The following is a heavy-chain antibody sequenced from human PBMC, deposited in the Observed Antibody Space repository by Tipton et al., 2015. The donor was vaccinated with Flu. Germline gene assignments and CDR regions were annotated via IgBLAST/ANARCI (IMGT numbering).Heavy chain of an antibody. CDR1: GYTFTGYY. CDR2: INPNSGGT. Sequence: QSGAEVKKPGASVKVSCKASGYTFTGYYMHWVRQAPGQGLEWMGWINPNSGGTNYAQKFQGRVTMTRDTSISTAYMELSRLRSDDTAVYYCARDLGGYNWNSDYFDYWGQGTLVTVSS. J-gene: IGHJ4*02. CDR3: ARDLGGYNWNSDYFDY. V-gene: IGHV1-2*02. D-gene: IGHD1-7*01.